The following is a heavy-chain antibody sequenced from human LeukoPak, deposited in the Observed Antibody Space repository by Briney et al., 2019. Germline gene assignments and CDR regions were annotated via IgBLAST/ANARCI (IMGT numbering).Heavy chain of an antibody. V-gene: IGHV3-66*04. D-gene: IGHD3-10*01. J-gene: IGHJ4*02. CDR2: IYSGGST. Sequence: QPGGSLRLSCAASGFTVSSKYMSWVRQAPGKGLEWVSVIYSGGSTYYADSVKGRFTISRDNSKNTLYLQMNSLRAEDTAVYYCARQSLWFGELTDIDYWGQGTLVTVSS. CDR3: ARQSLWFGELTDIDY. CDR1: GFTVSSKY.